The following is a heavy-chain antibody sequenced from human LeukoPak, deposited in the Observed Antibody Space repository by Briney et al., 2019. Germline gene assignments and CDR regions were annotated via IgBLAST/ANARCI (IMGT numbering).Heavy chain of an antibody. Sequence: GGSLRLSCAASGLTVSSSSLSWVRQAPGKGLEWVSLITSGGNTYYADSVRGRFTVSRDNSKNTLFLQMNSLRVDDTAVYYCARASYSSWTFFEYWGQGTLVTVSS. J-gene: IGHJ4*02. CDR1: GLTVSSSS. CDR3: ARASYSSWTFFEY. D-gene: IGHD6-6*01. V-gene: IGHV3-53*01. CDR2: ITSGGNT.